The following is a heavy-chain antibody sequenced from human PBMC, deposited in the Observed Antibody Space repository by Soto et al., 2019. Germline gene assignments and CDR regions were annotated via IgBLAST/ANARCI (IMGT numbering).Heavy chain of an antibody. V-gene: IGHV3-23*01. D-gene: IGHD6-19*01. J-gene: IGHJ4*02. CDR3: AVVGLRAAVAGRGSPNFDY. CDR1: GFTFSSYG. Sequence: GSLRLSCAASGFTFSSYGMSWVRQAPGKGLEWVSTIGASGDNTYYADSVKGRFTISRDNSKSTLYLRMNSLRDEDTAVYYCAVVGLRAAVAGRGSPNFDYWGQGMLVTAPQ. CDR2: IGASGDNT.